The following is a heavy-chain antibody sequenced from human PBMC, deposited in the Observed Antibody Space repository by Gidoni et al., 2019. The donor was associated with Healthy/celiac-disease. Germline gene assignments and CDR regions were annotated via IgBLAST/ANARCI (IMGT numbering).Heavy chain of an antibody. CDR1: GFSLSTSGMC. J-gene: IGHJ4*02. CDR3: ARTRNMVRGVREFDY. CDR2: MDWDDDK. D-gene: IGHD3-10*01. V-gene: IGHV2-70*01. Sequence: QVTLRESGPALVKPTQTLTLTCTFSGFSLSTSGMCVSWIRQPPGKALEWLALMDWDDDKYYSTSLKTRLTISKDTSKNQVVLTMTNMDPVDTATYYCARTRNMVRGVREFDYWGQGTLVTVSS.